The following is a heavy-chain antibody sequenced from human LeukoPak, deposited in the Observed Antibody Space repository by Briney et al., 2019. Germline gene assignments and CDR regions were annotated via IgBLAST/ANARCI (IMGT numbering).Heavy chain of an antibody. J-gene: IGHJ4*02. CDR2: IYYSGST. Sequence: PSETLSLTCTVSGGSISSYYWSWIRQPPGKGLEWIGYIYYSGSTNYNPSLKSRVTISVDTSKNQFSLKLSSVTAADTAVYYCARDRSYDSSGYYGEGDYWGQGTLVTVSS. V-gene: IGHV4-59*12. CDR3: ARDRSYDSSGYYGEGDY. D-gene: IGHD3-22*01. CDR1: GGSISSYY.